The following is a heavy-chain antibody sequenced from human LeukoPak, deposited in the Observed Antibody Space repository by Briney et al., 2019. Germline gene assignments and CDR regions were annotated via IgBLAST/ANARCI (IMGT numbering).Heavy chain of an antibody. Sequence: GGSLRLSCAASGFTFDDYTMHWVRQAPGKGLEWVSLISWDGGSTYYADSVKGRFTISRDNAKNTLYLQMNSLRAEDTAVYYCARVDWLLLYYFDYWGQGTLVTVSS. J-gene: IGHJ4*02. D-gene: IGHD3-9*01. CDR1: GFTFDDYT. V-gene: IGHV3-43*01. CDR2: ISWDGGST. CDR3: ARVDWLLLYYFDY.